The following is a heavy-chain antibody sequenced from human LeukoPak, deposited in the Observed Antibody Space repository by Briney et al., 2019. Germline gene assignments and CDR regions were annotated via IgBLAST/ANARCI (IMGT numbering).Heavy chain of an antibody. CDR2: IIPIFGSA. CDR1: GYTLTELS. V-gene: IGHV1-69*13. Sequence: SVTVSCTVSGYTLTELSMHWVRQAPGQGLEWMGGIIPIFGSANYAQKFQGRVTITADESTSTAYMELSSLRSEDTAVYYCARGFDYWGQGTLVTVSS. J-gene: IGHJ4*02. CDR3: ARGFDY.